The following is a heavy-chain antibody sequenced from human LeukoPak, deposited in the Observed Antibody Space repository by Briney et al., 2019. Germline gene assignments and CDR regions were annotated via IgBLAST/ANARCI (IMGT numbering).Heavy chain of an antibody. CDR2: IKEDGSER. CDR3: ARPKGGDYFPFDI. D-gene: IGHD2/OR15-2a*01. CDR1: AFIFSGHW. J-gene: IGHJ3*02. V-gene: IGHV3-7*03. Sequence: GGSLRLSCEGSAFIFSGHWMNWVRQTPGKGLEWVASIKEDGSERQYVDSVKGRFSISRDNTKGSLFLQLNSLRAEDTAVYYCARPKGGDYFPFDIWGQGTMVTVSS.